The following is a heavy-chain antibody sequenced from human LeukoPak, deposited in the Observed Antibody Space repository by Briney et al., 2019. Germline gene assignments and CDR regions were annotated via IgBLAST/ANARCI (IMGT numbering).Heavy chain of an antibody. Sequence: MSSETLSLTCAVYGGSFSGYYWSWIRQPPGKGLEWIGEINHSGSTNYNPSLKSRVTISVDTSKNQFSLKLSSVTAADTAVYYCARGSARDYGDYVTAFGFDYRGQGTLVTVSS. J-gene: IGHJ4*02. D-gene: IGHD4-17*01. V-gene: IGHV4-34*01. CDR3: ARGSARDYGDYVTAFGFDY. CDR2: INHSGST. CDR1: GGSFSGYY.